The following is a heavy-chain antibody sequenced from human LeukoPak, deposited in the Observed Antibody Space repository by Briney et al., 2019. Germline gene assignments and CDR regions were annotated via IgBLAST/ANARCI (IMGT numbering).Heavy chain of an antibody. V-gene: IGHV3-21*04. CDR3: AQGYSSGWFPN. CDR2: ISSSSSYI. J-gene: IGHJ4*02. D-gene: IGHD6-19*01. Sequence: PGGSLRLSCAASGFTFSSYSMNWVRQAPGKGLEWVSSISSSSSYIYYADSVKGRFTISRDHSENTLYLQMNSLRTEDTAVYYCAQGYSSGWFPNWGQGSLVSVSS. CDR1: GFTFSSYS.